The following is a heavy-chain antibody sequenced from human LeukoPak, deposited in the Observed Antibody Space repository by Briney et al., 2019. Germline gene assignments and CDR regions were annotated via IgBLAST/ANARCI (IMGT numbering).Heavy chain of an antibody. Sequence: SETLSLTCTVSGGSISSYYWTWIRQTPGKGLEWIGYIYAGGKTRSSPSLESRVSISVDTSKNQFSLKLTSVTAADTAAYYCARGVSGFWLSFDFWGQGALVSVSS. D-gene: IGHD5/OR15-5a*01. J-gene: IGHJ4*02. V-gene: IGHV4-4*09. CDR1: GGSISSYY. CDR2: IYAGGKT. CDR3: ARGVSGFWLSFDF.